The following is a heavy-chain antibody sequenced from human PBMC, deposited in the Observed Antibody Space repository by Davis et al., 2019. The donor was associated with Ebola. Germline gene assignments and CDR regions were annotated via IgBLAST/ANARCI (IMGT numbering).Heavy chain of an antibody. V-gene: IGHV3-66*01. CDR3: AKVQSYDFWSGYNYYNYYGMDV. J-gene: IGHJ6*02. Sequence: GESLKISCAASGFTVSSNYMSWVRQAPGKGLEWVSVIYSGGSTYYADSVKGRFTISRDNSKNTLYLQMNSLRAEDTAVYYCAKVQSYDFWSGYNYYNYYGMDVWGQGTTVTVSS. CDR1: GFTVSSNY. CDR2: IYSGGST. D-gene: IGHD3-3*01.